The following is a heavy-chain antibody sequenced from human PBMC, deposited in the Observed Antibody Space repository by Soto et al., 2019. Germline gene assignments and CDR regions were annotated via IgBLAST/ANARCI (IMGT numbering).Heavy chain of an antibody. CDR2: IYYSGST. V-gene: IGHV4-59*08. Sequence: QVQLQESGPGLVKPSETLSLTCTVSGGSISNYYLSWIRQPPGKGLEYIGYIYYSGSTNYNPSLKSRVTISVDTSKNQFSLKLNSVTAADTAVYYCARHRTGLDSWGQGTLVTVSS. CDR3: ARHRTGLDS. CDR1: GGSISNYY. D-gene: IGHD3-9*01. J-gene: IGHJ4*02.